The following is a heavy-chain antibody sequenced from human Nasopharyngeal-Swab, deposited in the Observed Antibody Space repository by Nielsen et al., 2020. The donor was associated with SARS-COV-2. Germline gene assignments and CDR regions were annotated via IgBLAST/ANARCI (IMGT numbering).Heavy chain of an antibody. D-gene: IGHD6-13*01. Sequence: VRQAPGKGLEWVSAISGSGGSTYYADSVKGRFTISRDNSKTTLYLQMNSLRAEDTAVYYCAKTLDQYSSSWYRFYWGQGTLVTVSS. CDR2: ISGSGGST. J-gene: IGHJ4*02. CDR3: AKTLDQYSSSWYRFY. V-gene: IGHV3-23*01.